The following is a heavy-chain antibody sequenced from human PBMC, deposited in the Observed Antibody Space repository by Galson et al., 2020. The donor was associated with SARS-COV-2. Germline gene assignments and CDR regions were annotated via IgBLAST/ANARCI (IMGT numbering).Heavy chain of an antibody. V-gene: IGHV3-21*01. Sequence: NSGGSLRLSCAASGFSIRNNSMIWVRQAPGKGLEWVSSISRSTNRRYTYYEDSVRGRFAISRDNAKNSLSLQLNSLRGDDTAIDYCARFAAGTIGWFDPWGQGTLVTVSS. CDR1: GFSIRNNS. J-gene: IGHJ5*02. CDR2: ISRSTNRRYT. D-gene: IGHD6-13*01. CDR3: ARFAAGTIGWFDP.